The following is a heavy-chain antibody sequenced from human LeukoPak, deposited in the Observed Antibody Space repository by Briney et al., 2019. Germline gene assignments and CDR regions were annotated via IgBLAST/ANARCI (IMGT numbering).Heavy chain of an antibody. V-gene: IGHV4-38-2*02. CDR1: GYSISSGYY. CDR3: ARVAVTTVTKLDY. J-gene: IGHJ4*02. CDR2: IYHSGSA. Sequence: SETLSLTCSVSGYSISSGYYCGWIRQPPGKGLEWIASIYHSGSAYYNPSLKSRVTISVDASKNQCPLKLSSVTAADTAVYYCARVAVTTVTKLDYWGQGTLVIVSS. D-gene: IGHD4-11*01.